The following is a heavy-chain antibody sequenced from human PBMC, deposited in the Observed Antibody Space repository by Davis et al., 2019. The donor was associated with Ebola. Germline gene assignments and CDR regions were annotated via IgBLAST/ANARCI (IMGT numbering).Heavy chain of an antibody. CDR2: INPSGGST. Sequence: ASVKVSCKASGYTFTSYDINWVRQAPGQGLEWMGIINPSGGSTSYAQKFQGRVTMTRDTSTSTVYMELSSLRSEDTAVYYCARAAQYSSSWYGAFDIWGQGTMVTVSS. V-gene: IGHV1-46*01. CDR1: GYTFTSYD. CDR3: ARAAQYSSSWYGAFDI. D-gene: IGHD6-13*01. J-gene: IGHJ3*02.